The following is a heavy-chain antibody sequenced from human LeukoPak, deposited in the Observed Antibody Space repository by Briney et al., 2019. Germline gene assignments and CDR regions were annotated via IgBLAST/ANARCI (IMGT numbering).Heavy chain of an antibody. D-gene: IGHD3-3*01. CDR3: ASGFLDDFWSGHF. CDR1: GFTFSSYS. V-gene: IGHV3-21*01. J-gene: IGHJ4*02. Sequence: GGSLRVSCAASGFTFSSYSMNWVRQAPGKGLEWVSSISSSSSYIYYVDSVKGRFTISRDNAKNSLYLQMNSLRAEDTAVYYCASGFLDDFWSGHFWGQGTLVTVSS. CDR2: ISSSSSYI.